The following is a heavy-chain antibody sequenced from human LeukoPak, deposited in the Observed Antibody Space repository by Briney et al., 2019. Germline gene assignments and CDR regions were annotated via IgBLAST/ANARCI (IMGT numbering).Heavy chain of an antibody. Sequence: GGSLRLSCAASGFTFNRFWMHWVRQAPGKGLVWVSRVISDGSSTNYADSVKGRFTISRDNAKNALYLQLNSLRAEDTALYYCAREDVDITVATSGAFDIWGQGTMVTVSS. CDR3: AREDVDITVATSGAFDI. CDR1: GFTFNRFW. CDR2: VISDGSST. V-gene: IGHV3-74*01. D-gene: IGHD6-19*01. J-gene: IGHJ3*02.